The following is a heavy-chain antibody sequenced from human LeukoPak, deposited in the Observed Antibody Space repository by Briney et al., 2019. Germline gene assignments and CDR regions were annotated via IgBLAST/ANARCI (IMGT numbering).Heavy chain of an antibody. V-gene: IGHV4-34*01. D-gene: IGHD4-11*01. CDR2: IYYSGST. J-gene: IGHJ5*02. CDR1: GGSFSGYY. CDR3: ARHPPTHDYTGWFDP. Sequence: SETLSLTCAVYGGSFSGYYWSWIRQPPGKGLEWIGSIYYSGSTYYNPSLKSRVTISVDTSKNQFSLKLSSVTAADTAVYYCARHPPTHDYTGWFDPWGQGTLVTVSS.